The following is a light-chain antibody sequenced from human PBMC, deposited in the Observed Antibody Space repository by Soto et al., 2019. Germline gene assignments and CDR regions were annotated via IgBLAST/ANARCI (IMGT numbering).Light chain of an antibody. V-gene: IGLV2-14*01. Sequence: QSVLTQPASVSGSPGQSITISCTGTSSDVGNYIYVSWFQHRPGKAPKLMIYEVSNRPSGVSNRFSASKSGNTASLTISGLQAEDEADYYCSSYTSNNTPFVFGTGTKVTVL. CDR3: SSYTSNNTPFV. J-gene: IGLJ1*01. CDR2: EVS. CDR1: SSDVGNYIY.